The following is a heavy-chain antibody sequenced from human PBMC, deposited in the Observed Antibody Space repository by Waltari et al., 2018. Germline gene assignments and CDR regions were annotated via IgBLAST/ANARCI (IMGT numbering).Heavy chain of an antibody. V-gene: IGHV4-4*07. D-gene: IGHD3-10*01. CDR2: IYTTGTP. Sequence: QVHLQESGPGLVKSSETLSLTCSVSGASISSSYWSWIRQSAAQGLEWLGRIYTTGTPNYSPSLTSRVTMSIDTSKNLLSLNLRSVTAADTGIYYCARMKNNRESAATWYPPSFDSWGQGILVTISS. CDR1: GASISSSY. CDR3: ARMKNNRESAATWYPPSFDS. J-gene: IGHJ5*01.